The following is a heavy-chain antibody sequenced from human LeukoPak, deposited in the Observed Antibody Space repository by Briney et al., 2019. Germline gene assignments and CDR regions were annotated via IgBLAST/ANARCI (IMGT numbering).Heavy chain of an antibody. J-gene: IGHJ4*02. D-gene: IGHD3-22*01. CDR3: ANYYYHSSGHYDY. CDR1: GGSISSSSYY. Sequence: SETLSLTCTVSGGSISSSSYYWGWIRQPPGKGLAWIGSIYYSGRTYYNPSLKSRVTISADTSKNQFSLKMSSVTAADTAVYYCANYYYHSSGHYDYWGQGNLVTVSS. CDR2: IYYSGRT. V-gene: IGHV4-39*01.